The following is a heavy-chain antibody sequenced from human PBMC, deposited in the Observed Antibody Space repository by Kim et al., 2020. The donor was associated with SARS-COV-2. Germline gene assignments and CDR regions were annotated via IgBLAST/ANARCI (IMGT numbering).Heavy chain of an antibody. CDR2: IYYTGST. CDR3: ARGPDLVSTSQGRYYAIDV. D-gene: IGHD5-12*01. V-gene: IGHV4-59*13. J-gene: IGHJ6*02. CDR1: GVSLSSYF. Sequence: SETLSLTCTVSGVSLSSYFWSWIRQPPGKGLEWIGYIYYTGSTTYNPSLKGRVTISADTSKGQFSLKLTSVTAADTAVYYCARGPDLVSTSQGRYYAIDVWGQGTTVTVSS.